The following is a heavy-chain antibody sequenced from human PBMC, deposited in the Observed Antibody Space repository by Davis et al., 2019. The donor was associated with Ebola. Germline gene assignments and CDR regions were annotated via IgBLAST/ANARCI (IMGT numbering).Heavy chain of an antibody. D-gene: IGHD2-2*01. CDR3: ARGLWVVVPAAMSVPYGMDV. CDR1: GYTFTSYD. CDR2: MNPNSGNT. J-gene: IGHJ6*02. V-gene: IGHV1-8*01. Sequence: ASVKVSCKASGYTFTSYDINWVRQATGQGLEWMGWMNPNSGNTGYAQKFQGRVTMTRNTSISTAYMELSSLRSEDTAVYYCARGLWVVVPAAMSVPYGMDVWGQGTTVTVFS.